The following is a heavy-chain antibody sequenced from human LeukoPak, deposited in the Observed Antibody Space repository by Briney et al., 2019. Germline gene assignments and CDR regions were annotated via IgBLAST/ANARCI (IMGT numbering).Heavy chain of an antibody. Sequence: GGSLRLSCAASGFTFSSYGMHWVRQAPGKGLEWVAVIWYDGSNKYYADSVKGRFTISRDKSKNTLYLQMNSLRAEDTAVYYCARDLLLWFGELLTTPSDAFDIWGQGTMVTVSS. V-gene: IGHV3-33*01. CDR2: IWYDGSNK. D-gene: IGHD3-10*01. J-gene: IGHJ3*02. CDR1: GFTFSSYG. CDR3: ARDLLLWFGELLTTPSDAFDI.